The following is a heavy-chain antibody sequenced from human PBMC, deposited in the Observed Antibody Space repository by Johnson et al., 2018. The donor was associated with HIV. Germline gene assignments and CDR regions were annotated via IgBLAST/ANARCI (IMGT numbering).Heavy chain of an antibody. D-gene: IGHD2-15*01. J-gene: IGHJ3*02. V-gene: IGHV3-53*01. CDR2: IYSGGST. CDR3: TTDYSTPIVVVVAATPDAFDI. Sequence: VQLVESGGGLIQPGGSLGLSCAASGFTVSSNYMSWVRQAPGKGLEWVSVIYSGGSTYYADSVKGRFTISRDNSKNTLYLQMNSLKTEDTAVYYCTTDYSTPIVVVVAATPDAFDIWGQGTMVTVSS. CDR1: GFTVSSNY.